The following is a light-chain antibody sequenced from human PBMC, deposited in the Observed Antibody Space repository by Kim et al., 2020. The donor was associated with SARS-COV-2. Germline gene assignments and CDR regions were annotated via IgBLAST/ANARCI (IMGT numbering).Light chain of an antibody. CDR1: KSILYSSNNKND. CDR3: QQYYSTPLT. Sequence: ATINCKASKSILYSSNNKNDLAWYQQTPGRPPKLLIYWASTRESGVPYRFSGSGSGTDFTLTISSLQAEDVAVYYCQQYYSTPLTFGGGTKVDIK. V-gene: IGKV4-1*01. CDR2: WAS. J-gene: IGKJ4*01.